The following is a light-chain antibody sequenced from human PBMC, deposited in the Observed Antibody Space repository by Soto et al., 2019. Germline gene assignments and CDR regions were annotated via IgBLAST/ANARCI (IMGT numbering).Light chain of an antibody. J-gene: IGLJ1*01. CDR2: DDS. Sequence: SYELTQPPAMSVGPGQTARITCGGNNIGSKTVHWYQQKAGQAPVLVVYDDSDRPSGIPERFSGSNSGNTATLTISRVEAGDEADYYCQVWDVSTVHYVFGTGTKVTVL. CDR3: QVWDVSTVHYV. CDR1: NIGSKT. V-gene: IGLV3-21*02.